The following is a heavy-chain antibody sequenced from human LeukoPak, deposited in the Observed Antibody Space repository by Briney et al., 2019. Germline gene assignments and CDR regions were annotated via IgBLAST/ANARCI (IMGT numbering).Heavy chain of an antibody. CDR2: IYYSGST. CDR1: GGSISSSSYY. V-gene: IGHV4-39*01. Sequence: PSETLSLTCTVSGGSISSSSYYWGWIRQPPGKGLEWIGSIYYSGSTYYNPSLKSRVTISVDTSKNQFSLKLSSVTAADTAAYYCARHIPHNYYGSGSYTFDYWGQGTLVTVSS. D-gene: IGHD3-10*01. J-gene: IGHJ4*02. CDR3: ARHIPHNYYGSGSYTFDY.